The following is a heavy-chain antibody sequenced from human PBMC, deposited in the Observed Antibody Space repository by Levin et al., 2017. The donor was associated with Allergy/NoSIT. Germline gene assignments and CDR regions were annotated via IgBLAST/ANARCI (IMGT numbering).Heavy chain of an antibody. Sequence: PGGSLRLSSAASGFTFSTYVIHWVRQAPGKGLDWVTFISSDGNNRYYADSVTGRFSISRDNSKKMVYLQMNSLRVEDTAIYYCARGGTSGRSFLFDYWGQGTVVTVPS. V-gene: IGHV3-30*12. D-gene: IGHD1-14*01. CDR3: ARGGTSGRSFLFDY. CDR1: GFTFSTYV. J-gene: IGHJ4*02. CDR2: ISSDGNNR.